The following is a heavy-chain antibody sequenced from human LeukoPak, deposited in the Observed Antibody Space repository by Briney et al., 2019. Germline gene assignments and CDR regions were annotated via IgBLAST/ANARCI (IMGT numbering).Heavy chain of an antibody. CDR3: ARLVSSWAFDILTGRPFDY. J-gene: IGHJ4*02. V-gene: IGHV4-34*01. CDR2: INHSGST. CDR1: GGSFSGYY. D-gene: IGHD3-9*01. Sequence: SETLSLTCAVYGGSFSGYYWSWIRQPPGKGLEWIGEINHSGSTNYNPSLKSRVTISVDRSKNQFSLKLSSVTAADTAVYYCARLVSSWAFDILTGRPFDYWGQGTLVTVSS.